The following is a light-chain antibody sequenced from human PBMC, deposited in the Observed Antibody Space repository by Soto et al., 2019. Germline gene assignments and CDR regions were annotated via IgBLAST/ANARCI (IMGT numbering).Light chain of an antibody. V-gene: IGKV1-39*01. CDR3: QQSYTTPFT. Sequence: DTQMTQSPPSLSASVGDRVAITCRASQTIASYLNWYQQKPGKDPKLLIRAASRLDGVVPSRFSGSGSGTDFTLTINSLKPEDFATYYGQQSYTTPFTFGPGTKVDI. J-gene: IGKJ3*01. CDR1: QTIASY. CDR2: AAS.